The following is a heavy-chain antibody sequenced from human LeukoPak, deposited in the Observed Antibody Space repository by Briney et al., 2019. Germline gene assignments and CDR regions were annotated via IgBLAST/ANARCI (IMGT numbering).Heavy chain of an antibody. D-gene: IGHD3-16*01. CDR3: AKDASLWGWDLPGWFDP. CDR1: GFTFGDFY. V-gene: IGHV3-11*01. J-gene: IGHJ5*02. Sequence: GGSLTLSCEASGFTFGDFYMTWIRQAPGKGLEWVSHISYTLGDIHYADSVKGRFTISRDNAKKSLYLQMNSLRAEDTALYYCAKDASLWGWDLPGWFDPWGQGTLVTVSS. CDR2: ISYTLGDI.